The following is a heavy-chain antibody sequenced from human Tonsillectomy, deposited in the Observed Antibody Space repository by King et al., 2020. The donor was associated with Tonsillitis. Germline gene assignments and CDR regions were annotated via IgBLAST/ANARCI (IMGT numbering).Heavy chain of an antibody. J-gene: IGHJ3*02. Sequence: QLQESGPGLVKPSQTLSLTCTVSGGSIISDDYFWNWIRQTPEKGLECLGYIYYTGRTYYNPLLKSRLTISLDTSKNQFSVNLISVTAADTAVYYCARGRYYDARPDAFDIWGQGTVVTVSS. CDR3: ARGRYYDARPDAFDI. CDR2: IYYTGRT. D-gene: IGHD3-22*01. V-gene: IGHV4-30-4*01. CDR1: GGSIISDDYF.